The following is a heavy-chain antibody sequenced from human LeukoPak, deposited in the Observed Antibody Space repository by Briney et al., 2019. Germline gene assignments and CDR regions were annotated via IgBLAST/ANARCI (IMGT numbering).Heavy chain of an antibody. CDR2: IYTSGST. V-gene: IGHV4-4*07. Sequence: SETLSLTCTVSGGSISSYYWSWIRQPAGKGLEWIGRIYTSGSTNYNPSLKSRVTMSVDTSKNQFSLKLSSVTAADTAVYYCARGFVVVPAAIPYYYYYGMDVWGQGTTVTVSS. CDR3: ARGFVVVPAAIPYYYYYGMDV. D-gene: IGHD2-2*02. CDR1: GGSISSYY. J-gene: IGHJ6*02.